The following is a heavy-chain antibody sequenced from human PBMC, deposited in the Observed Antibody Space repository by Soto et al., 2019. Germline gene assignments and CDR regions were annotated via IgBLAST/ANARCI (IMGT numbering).Heavy chain of an antibody. CDR2: ISSSSSYI. Sequence: PGGSLRLSCAASGFTFSSYSMNWVRQAPGKGLEWVSSISSSSSYIYYADSVKGRFTISRDNAKNSLYLQMNSLRAEDTAVYYCARDKDGNSGDFDYWGQGTLVTVSS. D-gene: IGHD4-4*01. J-gene: IGHJ4*02. CDR3: ARDKDGNSGDFDY. V-gene: IGHV3-21*01. CDR1: GFTFSSYS.